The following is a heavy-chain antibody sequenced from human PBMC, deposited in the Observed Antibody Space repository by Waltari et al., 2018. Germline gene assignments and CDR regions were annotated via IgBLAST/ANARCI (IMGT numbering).Heavy chain of an antibody. CDR1: GFTFSNAW. V-gene: IGHV3-15*01. D-gene: IGHD1-26*01. Sequence: EVQLVESGGGLVKPGGSLRLSCAASGFTFSNAWMNWVRQAPGKGLEWVGLIKSNADGGTTDYAAPVKGRLTILRDDSKNTLNLEMNTLKTEDTAVYYCSTAKGARDYWGQGTLVTVSS. CDR3: STAKGARDY. CDR2: IKSNADGGTT. J-gene: IGHJ4*02.